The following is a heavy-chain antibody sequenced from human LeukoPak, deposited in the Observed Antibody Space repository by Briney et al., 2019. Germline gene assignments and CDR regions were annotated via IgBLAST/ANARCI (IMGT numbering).Heavy chain of an antibody. Sequence: GGSLRLSCAVSGFTVSSNYMSWVRQIPGKGLEWVSSIYTGGGTYVADSVKGRFNIFRDNSKNTLFLQMNSLRVDDTAVYYCASKMVPDAEKGLAYWGQGTLVTVSS. J-gene: IGHJ4*02. V-gene: IGHV3-53*01. CDR3: ASKMVPDAEKGLAY. CDR1: GFTVSSNY. D-gene: IGHD4/OR15-4a*01. CDR2: IYTGGGT.